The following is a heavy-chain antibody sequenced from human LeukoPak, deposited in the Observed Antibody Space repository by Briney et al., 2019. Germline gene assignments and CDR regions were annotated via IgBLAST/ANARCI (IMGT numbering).Heavy chain of an antibody. D-gene: IGHD5-18*01. CDR3: ARVASGYNYGSWFDP. Sequence: GASVRVSCRASGXTFTGYYIHWVRXAPGQXLXWMGWINSHSGGTNYAQQFQGRVTMPRDTSITTAYMELSRLTSDDTAVYYCARVASGYNYGSWFDPWGQGTLVTVSS. V-gene: IGHV1-2*02. CDR2: INSHSGGT. CDR1: GXTFTGYY. J-gene: IGHJ5*02.